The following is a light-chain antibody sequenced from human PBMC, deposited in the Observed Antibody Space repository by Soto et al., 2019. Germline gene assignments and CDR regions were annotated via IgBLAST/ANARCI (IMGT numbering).Light chain of an antibody. V-gene: IGLV1-44*01. CDR2: TNN. CDR3: AAWDDSLNGVI. J-gene: IGLJ2*01. Sequence: QSVLTQPPSASGTPGQRVTISCSGSSSNIGSNTVNWYHHLPGTAPKLLIYTNNQRPSGVPDRFSGSKSGTSASLAISGLQSEDEADYYCAAWDDSLNGVIFGGGTKVTVL. CDR1: SSNIGSNT.